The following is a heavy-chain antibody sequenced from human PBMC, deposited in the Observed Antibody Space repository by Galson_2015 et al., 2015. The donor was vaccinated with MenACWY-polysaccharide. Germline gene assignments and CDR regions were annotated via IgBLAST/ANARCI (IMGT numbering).Heavy chain of an antibody. CDR2: IDSDGSST. V-gene: IGHV3-74*03. CDR1: GFTFNNRW. Sequence: SLRLSCAGSGFTFNNRWMHWVRQAPGKGLVWVSRIDSDGSSTKYADSVKGRFTISRDNAKNTLYLQMNSLRAEDTAVYYCVRDWWTLEAWGQGTLVTVSS. D-gene: IGHD2-15*01. J-gene: IGHJ5*02. CDR3: VRDWWTLEA.